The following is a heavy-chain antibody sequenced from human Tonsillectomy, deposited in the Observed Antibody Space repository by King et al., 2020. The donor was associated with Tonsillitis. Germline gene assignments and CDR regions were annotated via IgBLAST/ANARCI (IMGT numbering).Heavy chain of an antibody. D-gene: IGHD5-18*01. CDR2: IYYSGSS. Sequence: QLQESGPGLVKPSQTLSLTCTVSGGSISSGGYYWSWIRQHPGKGLEWIGYIYYSGSSYYNPSLKSRVSISVDTSKNQFSLKLSSVTAADTAVYYCARDAKVDTPMGLDYYFNDGMDVWGQGTTVTVSS. CDR1: GGSISSGGYY. J-gene: IGHJ6*02. CDR3: ARDAKVDTPMGLDYYFNDGMDV. V-gene: IGHV4-31*03.